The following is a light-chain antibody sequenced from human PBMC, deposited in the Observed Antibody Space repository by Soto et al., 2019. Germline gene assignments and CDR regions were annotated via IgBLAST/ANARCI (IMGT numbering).Light chain of an antibody. CDR3: QQYNSYPLT. CDR2: DAS. CDR1: QSISNW. Sequence: DIQMTQSPSTLSASVGDRVIITCRASQSISNWLAWYQQRPGKAPILLIYDASILPSGVPSRFSGSGSGTEFTLTISSLQPDDFATYYCQQYNSYPLTFGGGTKVDIK. V-gene: IGKV1-5*01. J-gene: IGKJ4*01.